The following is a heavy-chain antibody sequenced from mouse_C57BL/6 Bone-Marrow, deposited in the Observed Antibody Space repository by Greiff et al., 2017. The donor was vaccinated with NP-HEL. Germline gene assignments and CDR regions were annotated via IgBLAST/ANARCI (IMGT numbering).Heavy chain of an antibody. CDR1: GYTFTSYG. CDR2: IYPRSGNT. CDR3: ARSQITTVVARGFAY. Sequence: VQLQQSGAELARPGASVKLSCTASGYTFTSYGISWVKQRTGQGLEWIGEIYPRSGNTYYNEKFKGKATLTADKSSSTAYMELRSLTSEDSAVYFCARSQITTVVARGFAYWGQGTLVTVSA. D-gene: IGHD1-1*01. J-gene: IGHJ3*01. V-gene: IGHV1-81*01.